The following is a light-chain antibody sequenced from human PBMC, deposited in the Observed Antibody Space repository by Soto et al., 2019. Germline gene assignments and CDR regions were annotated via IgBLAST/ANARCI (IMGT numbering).Light chain of an antibody. CDR2: DST. CDR3: QQRNVWPPIT. J-gene: IGKJ5*01. CDR1: QSIHTS. Sequence: VLTQSPATLSLSPGERATLSCRASQSIHTSLAWYQQKSGKPPRLVIYDSTLRANGVPDRFGGSRSGTEFTLTTNSLEPEDFAVYYGQQRNVWPPITFGQGTRLEIK. V-gene: IGKV3-11*01.